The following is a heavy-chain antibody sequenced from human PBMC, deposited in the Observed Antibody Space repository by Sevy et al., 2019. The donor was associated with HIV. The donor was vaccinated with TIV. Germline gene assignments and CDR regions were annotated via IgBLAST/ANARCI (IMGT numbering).Heavy chain of an antibody. J-gene: IGHJ4*02. Sequence: GESLKISCKGSGYSFTSYWIGWVRQMPGKGLEWMGIIYPGDSDTRYSPSFQGQVTISADKSISTAYLQWSSLKASDTAMYYCARLSDHAYSYGSAAFDYWGQGTLVTVSS. D-gene: IGHD5-18*01. CDR3: ARLSDHAYSYGSAAFDY. V-gene: IGHV5-51*01. CDR1: GYSFTSYW. CDR2: IYPGDSDT.